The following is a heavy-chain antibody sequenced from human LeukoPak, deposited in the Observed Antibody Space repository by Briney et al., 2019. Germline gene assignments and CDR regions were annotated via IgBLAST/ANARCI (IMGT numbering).Heavy chain of an antibody. CDR1: GFTFSSYG. D-gene: IGHD3-22*01. Sequence: GGSLRLSCAASGFTFSSYGMSWVRQAPGKGLEWVSAISGSGGSTYYADSVKGRSTISRDNSKNTLYLQMNSLRAEDTAVYYCAKNFLWDSSGYYDTVNYFDYWGQGTLVTVSS. J-gene: IGHJ4*02. CDR3: AKNFLWDSSGYYDTVNYFDY. CDR2: ISGSGGST. V-gene: IGHV3-23*01.